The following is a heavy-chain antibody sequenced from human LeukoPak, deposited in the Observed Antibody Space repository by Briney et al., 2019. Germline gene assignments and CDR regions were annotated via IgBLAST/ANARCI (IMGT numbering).Heavy chain of an antibody. CDR1: GYTFTSYD. CDR2: MNPNSGNT. J-gene: IGHJ4*01. V-gene: IGHV1-8*03. D-gene: IGHD2-15*01. CDR3: ARDMEAGWSVEY. Sequence: ASVKVSCKASGYTFTSYDINWVRQATGQGLEWMGWMNPNSGNTGYAQKFQGRVTITRNTSISTAYMELSSLRSEDTAVYYCARDMEAGWSVEYWGHGTLVTVSS.